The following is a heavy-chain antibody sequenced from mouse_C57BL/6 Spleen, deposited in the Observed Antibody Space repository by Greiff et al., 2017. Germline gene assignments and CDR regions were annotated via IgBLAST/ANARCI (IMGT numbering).Heavy chain of an antibody. CDR3: VRRGTVVAPGYAMDY. V-gene: IGHV10-1*01. CDR1: GFSFNTYA. CDR2: IRSKSNNYAT. Sequence: DVKLVDSGGGLVQPKGSLKLSCAASGFSFNTYAMNWVRQAPGKGLEWVARIRSKSNNYATYYADSVKDRFTISRDDSESMLYLQMNNLKTEDTAMYYCVRRGTVVAPGYAMDYWGQGTSVTVSS. D-gene: IGHD1-1*01. J-gene: IGHJ4*01.